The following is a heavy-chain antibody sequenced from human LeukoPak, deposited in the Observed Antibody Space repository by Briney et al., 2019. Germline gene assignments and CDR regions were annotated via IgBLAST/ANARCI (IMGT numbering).Heavy chain of an antibody. CDR3: AKDRLGSGWYS. V-gene: IGHV3-23*01. Sequence: GGSLRLPCAASGFTFSSYAMSWVRQAPGKGLEWVSAISGSGGSTYYADSVKGRFTISRDNSKNTLYLQMNSLRAEDTAVYYCAKDRLGSGWYSWGQGTLVTVSS. D-gene: IGHD6-19*01. CDR1: GFTFSSYA. CDR2: ISGSGGST. J-gene: IGHJ5*02.